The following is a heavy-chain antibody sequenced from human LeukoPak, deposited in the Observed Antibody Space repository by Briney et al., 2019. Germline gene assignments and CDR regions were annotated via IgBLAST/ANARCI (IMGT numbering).Heavy chain of an antibody. CDR3: ARDSGYSYGATVDY. Sequence: SETLSLTCAVCGYSISSGYYWGWIRQPPRKGMEWIGSIYHSGSTYYNPSLKSRVTISVDTSKNQFSLKLSSVTAADTAVYYCARDSGYSYGATVDYWGQGTLVTVSS. CDR2: IYHSGST. CDR1: GYSISSGYY. D-gene: IGHD5-18*01. J-gene: IGHJ4*02. V-gene: IGHV4-38-2*02.